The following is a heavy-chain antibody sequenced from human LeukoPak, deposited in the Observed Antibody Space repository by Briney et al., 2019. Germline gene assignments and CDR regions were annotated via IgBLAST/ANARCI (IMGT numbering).Heavy chain of an antibody. CDR2: IYPGDSDT. Sequence: GESLKISCKGSGYSFTNYWIGWVRQMPGKGLEWMGIIYPGDSDTRYSPSFQGQVTISADKSISTAYLQWSSLKASDTAMYYCARHSSLLWFGESDAFDIWGQGTMVTVSS. CDR3: ARHSSLLWFGESDAFDI. J-gene: IGHJ3*02. D-gene: IGHD3-10*01. CDR1: GYSFTNYW. V-gene: IGHV5-51*01.